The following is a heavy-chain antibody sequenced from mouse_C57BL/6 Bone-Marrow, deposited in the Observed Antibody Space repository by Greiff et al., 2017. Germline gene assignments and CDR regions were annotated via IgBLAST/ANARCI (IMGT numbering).Heavy chain of an antibody. V-gene: IGHV14-4*01. CDR3: TTLYSNYAMDY. D-gene: IGHD2-5*01. CDR1: GFNIKDDY. J-gene: IGHJ4*01. CDR2: IDPENGDT. Sequence: VQLQQSGAELVRPGASVKLSCTASGFNIKDDYMHWVKQRPEQGLEWIGWIDPENGDTEYASKFQGKATITADTSSNTAYLQLSSLTSEDTAVYYCTTLYSNYAMDYWGQGTSVTVSS.